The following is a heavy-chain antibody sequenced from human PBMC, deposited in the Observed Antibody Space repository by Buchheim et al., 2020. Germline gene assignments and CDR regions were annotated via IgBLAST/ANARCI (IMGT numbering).Heavy chain of an antibody. D-gene: IGHD3-22*01. Sequence: VQLLESGGGLVQPGGSLRLSCAASGFTFSSYAMIWVRQAPGKGLEWVSGIRGSATATYYADLVKGRFTISRDNSKNTLYLKMSSLRAEDTAIYYCAKGSDSSSLNCFDCWGQGTL. J-gene: IGHJ5*01. CDR3: AKGSDSSSLNCFDC. CDR1: GFTFSSYA. CDR2: IRGSATAT. V-gene: IGHV3-23*01.